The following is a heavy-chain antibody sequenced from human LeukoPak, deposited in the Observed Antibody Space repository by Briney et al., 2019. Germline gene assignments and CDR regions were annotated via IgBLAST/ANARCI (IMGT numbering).Heavy chain of an antibody. CDR3: ARDKNHYDTRGDF. D-gene: IGHD3-22*01. J-gene: IGHJ4*02. CDR1: GYTFTSYG. V-gene: IGHV1-18*01. Sequence: RASVTVSCKASGYTFTSYGISWVRQAPGQGLEGMGWISAYNGNTNYAQKLQGRITVTTDTSTSTAYMELRSLRSDDTAVYYCARDKNHYDTRGDFWGQGTLVTVSS. CDR2: ISAYNGNT.